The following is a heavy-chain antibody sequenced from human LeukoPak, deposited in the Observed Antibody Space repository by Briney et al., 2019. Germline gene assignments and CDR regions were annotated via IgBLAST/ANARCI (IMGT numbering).Heavy chain of an antibody. V-gene: IGHV1-2*02. Sequence: ASVKVSCKASGYTFSDYYVHWVRQAPGLGPEWMGWINPNSGVTYFEEKFQGRVTVTRDTSITTAYVELNRLTTDDTAVYYCARGVWQQLLSGALDIWGQGTMVTVSS. CDR3: ARGVWQQLLSGALDI. J-gene: IGHJ3*02. CDR1: GYTFSDYY. D-gene: IGHD6-13*01. CDR2: INPNSGVT.